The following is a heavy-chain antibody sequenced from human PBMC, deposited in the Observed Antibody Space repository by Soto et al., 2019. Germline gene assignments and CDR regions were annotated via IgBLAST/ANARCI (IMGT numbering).Heavy chain of an antibody. D-gene: IGHD3-10*01. J-gene: IGHJ1*01. V-gene: IGHV1-18*01. Sequence: QVHLVQSGAEVKKPGASVKVSCKGSGYIFTTYGITWVRQAPGQGLEWMGWISAHNGNTNYAQKLQGKSTVTKNPPTTTAYRKLRNLRPDAPAWYSGGGGSKGDNWGKGALVT. CDR1: GYIFTTYG. CDR2: ISAHNGNT. CDR3: GGGSKGDN.